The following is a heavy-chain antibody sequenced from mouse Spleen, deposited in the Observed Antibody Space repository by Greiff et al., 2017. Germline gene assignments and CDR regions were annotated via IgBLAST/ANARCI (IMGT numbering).Heavy chain of an antibody. D-gene: IGHD2-3*01. CDR2: ISYDGSN. J-gene: IGHJ3*01. CDR3: ARDRERMGTY. CDR1: GYSITSGYY. V-gene: IGHV3-6*01. Sequence: ESGPGLVKPSQSLSLTCSVTGYSITSGYYWNWIRQFPGNKLEWMGYISYDGSNNYNPSLKNRISITRDTSKNQFFLKLNSVTTEDTATYYCARDRERMGTYWGQGTLVTVSA.